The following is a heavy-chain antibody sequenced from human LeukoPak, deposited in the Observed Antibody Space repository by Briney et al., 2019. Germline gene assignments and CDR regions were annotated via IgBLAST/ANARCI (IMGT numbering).Heavy chain of an antibody. V-gene: IGHV3-7*01. J-gene: IGHJ6*03. D-gene: IGHD3-3*01. CDR2: IKQEGSEK. CDR3: ARDATYYDFWSGYSFSYYYYYMDV. CDR1: GFTFSSYW. Sequence: GGSLRLSCAASGFTFSSYWMSWVRQAPGKGLEWVANIKQEGSEKYYVDSVKGRFTISRDNAKNSLYLQMNSLRAEDTAVYYCARDATYYDFWSGYSFSYYYYYMDVWGKGTTVTVSS.